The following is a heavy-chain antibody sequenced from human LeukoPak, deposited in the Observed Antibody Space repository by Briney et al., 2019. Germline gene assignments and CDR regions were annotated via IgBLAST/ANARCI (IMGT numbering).Heavy chain of an antibody. CDR3: ARSWAGTYYPFYYFDY. Sequence: SETLSLTCAVYGDSFSGYYWSWIRQPPGKGLEWIAEINHRGTTHYNPSLKSRVNISADTSKNQFSLHLDSVTAADTAVYYCARSWAGTYYPFYYFDYWGQGTLVSVSS. CDR1: GDSFSGYY. V-gene: IGHV4-34*01. CDR2: INHRGTT. J-gene: IGHJ4*02. D-gene: IGHD1-26*01.